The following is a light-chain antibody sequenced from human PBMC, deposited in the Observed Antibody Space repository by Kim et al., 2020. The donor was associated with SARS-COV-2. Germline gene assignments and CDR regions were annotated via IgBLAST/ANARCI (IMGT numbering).Light chain of an antibody. CDR3: CSYAGSYTV. CDR2: DAS. Sequence: QSALTQPRSVSGSPGQSVTISCTGTSNDVGGYNYVSWYQQHPGKAPKLMIYDASNRPSGVPDRFSGSKSGNTASLTISGLQPEDEADYYCCSYAGSYTVFGGGTQLTVL. V-gene: IGLV2-11*01. CDR1: SNDVGGYNY. J-gene: IGLJ2*01.